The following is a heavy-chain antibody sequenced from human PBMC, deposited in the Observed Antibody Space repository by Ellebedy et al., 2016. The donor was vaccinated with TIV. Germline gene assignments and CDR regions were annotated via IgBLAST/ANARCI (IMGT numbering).Heavy chain of an antibody. V-gene: IGHV3-48*02. CDR3: ARDTDSWFGELSPNDAFDI. D-gene: IGHD3-10*01. Sequence: GESLKISXAASGFTFSSYAMSWVRQAPGKGLEWVSYISSSSSTIYYADSVKGRFTISRDNAKNSLYLQMNSLRDEDTAVYYCARDTDSWFGELSPNDAFDIWGQGTMVTVSS. J-gene: IGHJ3*02. CDR2: ISSSSSTI. CDR1: GFTFSSYA.